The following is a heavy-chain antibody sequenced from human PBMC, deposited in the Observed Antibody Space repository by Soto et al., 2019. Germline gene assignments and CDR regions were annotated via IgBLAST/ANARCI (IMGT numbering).Heavy chain of an antibody. V-gene: IGHV3-30*18. CDR1: GFTFKTHA. CDR2: IAYGGDEK. Sequence: QVQLVESGGGVVQPGTSLRLSCAASGFTFKTHAMHWVRQAPGRGLEWMAVIAYGGDEKFYADSVKGRFTISRDNSKNALYLQINTLRNEDTAVYYCGKDVGGYLPYDYGMDFWGQGTTVTVSS. D-gene: IGHD3-16*01. J-gene: IGHJ6*02. CDR3: GKDVGGYLPYDYGMDF.